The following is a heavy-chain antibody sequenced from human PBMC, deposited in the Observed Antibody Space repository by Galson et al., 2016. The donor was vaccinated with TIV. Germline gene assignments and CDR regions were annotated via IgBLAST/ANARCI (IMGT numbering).Heavy chain of an antibody. Sequence: SLRLSCAASELTVSRNYMSWVRQAPGGGLEWVSTIYSAGDTYYADSVKGRLTISRDNSKNTLYLQMNSLRTEDTAVYYCATSTVGENIYYYGMDVWGQGTTVSVSS. D-gene: IGHD1-26*01. CDR3: ATSTVGENIYYYGMDV. CDR1: ELTVSRNY. V-gene: IGHV3-66*02. CDR2: IYSAGDT. J-gene: IGHJ6*02.